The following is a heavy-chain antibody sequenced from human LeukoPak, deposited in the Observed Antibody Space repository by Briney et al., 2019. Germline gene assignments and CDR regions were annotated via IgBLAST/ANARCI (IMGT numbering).Heavy chain of an antibody. D-gene: IGHD5-12*01. CDR3: ARSRYSGYDLGY. CDR2: INHSGST. J-gene: IGHJ4*02. V-gene: IGHV4-34*01. CDR1: GGSFSGYY. Sequence: SETLSLTCAVYGGSFSGYYWSWIRQPPGKGLEWIGEINHSGSTNYNPSLKSRVTISVDTSKNQFSLKRSSVTAADTAVYYCARSRYSGYDLGYWGRGTLVTVSS.